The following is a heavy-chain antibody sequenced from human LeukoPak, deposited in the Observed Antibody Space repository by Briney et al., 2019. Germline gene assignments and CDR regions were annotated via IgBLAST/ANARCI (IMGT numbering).Heavy chain of an antibody. CDR2: ISSSSSYI. D-gene: IGHD6-19*01. Sequence: GGSLRLSCAASGFTFSSYSMNWVRQAPGKGLEWVSSISSSSSYIYYADSVKGRFTISRDNAKNSLYLQMNSLRAEDTAVYYCARRPLAVAGAFDIWGQGTMVTVSS. CDR3: ARRPLAVAGAFDI. J-gene: IGHJ3*02. CDR1: GFTFSSYS. V-gene: IGHV3-21*01.